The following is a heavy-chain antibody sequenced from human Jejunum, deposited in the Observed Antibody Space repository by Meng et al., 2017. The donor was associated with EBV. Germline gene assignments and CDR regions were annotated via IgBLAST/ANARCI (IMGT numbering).Heavy chain of an antibody. CDR3: AGDVYYALEC. D-gene: IGHD3-10*01. J-gene: IGHJ4*02. CDR2: INPGGGI. Sequence: LIWLRQTRGEGLDWIGEINPGGGINNNPSLESRVTISVDQSKNQFSLKLNSVTVADTAVYYCAGDVYYALECWGRGILVTVSS. V-gene: IGHV4-4*02.